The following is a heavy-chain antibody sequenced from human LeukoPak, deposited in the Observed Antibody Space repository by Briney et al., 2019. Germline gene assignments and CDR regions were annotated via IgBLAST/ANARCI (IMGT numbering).Heavy chain of an antibody. J-gene: IGHJ4*02. CDR2: IYTSGST. CDR1: GGSFSGYY. Sequence: SETLSLTCAVYGGSFSGYYWSWIRQPAGKGLEWIGRIYTSGSTNYNPSLKKRVTMSVDTSKNQFSLKLSSVTAADTAVYYCVRWERGYSYGSWWYYFDYWGQGTLVTVSS. D-gene: IGHD5-18*01. V-gene: IGHV4-59*10. CDR3: VRWERGYSYGSWWYYFDY.